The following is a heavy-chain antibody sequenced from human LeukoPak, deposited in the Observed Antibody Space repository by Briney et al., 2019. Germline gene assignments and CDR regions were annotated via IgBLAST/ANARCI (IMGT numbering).Heavy chain of an antibody. J-gene: IGHJ4*02. V-gene: IGHV3-21*04. CDR1: GFTLSSFH. D-gene: IGHD5-18*01. Sequence: PGGSLRLSCAASGFTLSSFHMYWVRQAPGKGLEWVSSISHTGKYIYYADSVQGRFTVSRDDTKNSVFLQMDSLGVEDTAVYYCAREPHSRDTAMVSWGQGTLVTVSS. CDR2: ISHTGKYI. CDR3: AREPHSRDTAMVS.